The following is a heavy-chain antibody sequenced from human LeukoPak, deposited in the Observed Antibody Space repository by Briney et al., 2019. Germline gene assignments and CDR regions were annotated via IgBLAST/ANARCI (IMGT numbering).Heavy chain of an antibody. J-gene: IGHJ4*02. V-gene: IGHV3-23*01. CDR1: GFTFSSYA. D-gene: IGHD5-18*01. CDR2: ISGSGGST. Sequence: GGSLRLSCAASGFTFSSYAMSWVRQAPGKGLEWVSAISGSGGSTYYADSVKGRFTISRDNSKNTLYLHMNSLRAEDTAVYYCAKGYSYGYSWDYWGQGTLVTVSS. CDR3: AKGYSYGYSWDY.